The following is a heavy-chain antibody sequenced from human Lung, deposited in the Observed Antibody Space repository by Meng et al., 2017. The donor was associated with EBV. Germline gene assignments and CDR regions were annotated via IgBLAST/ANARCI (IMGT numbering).Heavy chain of an antibody. V-gene: IGHV4-34*01. CDR2: TDHRGNT. J-gene: IGHJ5*02. CDR3: ARRGPSGNFSP. D-gene: IGHD3-10*01. Sequence: QVQLQLWGAGLLKPSEPPSRSSAVYGCSCRDYYWTWIRHPPGKGLEWIGETDHRGNTKYNPSLKSRVTISLDTSKKQFSLKVSSVTAADSAVYYCARRGPSGNFSPWSQGALVTVSS. CDR1: GCSCRDYY.